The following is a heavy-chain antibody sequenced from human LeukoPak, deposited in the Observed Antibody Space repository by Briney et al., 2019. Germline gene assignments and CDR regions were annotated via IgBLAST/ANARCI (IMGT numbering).Heavy chain of an antibody. CDR2: ISPSDGAT. CDR1: GYTFTMYY. CDR3: AREQRGWLRGSVGGLFASYYTYYYMDV. D-gene: IGHD3-16*01. Sequence: GASVKVSCKASGYTFTMYYIHWVRQAPGQGLEWMGMISPSDGATTYAQRFQGRVTMTRDMSTTTVYMDLRSLRSEDTAVYFCAREQRGWLRGSVGGLFASYYTYYYMDVWGRGTTVTVSS. V-gene: IGHV1-46*01. J-gene: IGHJ6*03.